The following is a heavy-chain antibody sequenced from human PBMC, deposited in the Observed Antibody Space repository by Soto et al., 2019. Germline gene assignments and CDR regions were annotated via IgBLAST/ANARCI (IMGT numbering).Heavy chain of an antibody. D-gene: IGHD6-19*01. CDR2: INHSGST. CDR1: CGSFSGYY. Sequence: PSETLSLTCAVYCGSFSGYYWSWIRQPPGKGLEWIGEINHSGSTNYNPSLKSRVTISVDTSKNQFSLKLSSVTAADTAVYYCASSGIAVAGPFDYWGQGTLVTVSS. V-gene: IGHV4-34*01. CDR3: ASSGIAVAGPFDY. J-gene: IGHJ4*02.